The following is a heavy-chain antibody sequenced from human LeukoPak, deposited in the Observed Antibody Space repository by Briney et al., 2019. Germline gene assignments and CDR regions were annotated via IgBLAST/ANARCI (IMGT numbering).Heavy chain of an antibody. CDR1: GYAFTSYS. J-gene: IGHJ4*02. CDR2: INPSGGST. D-gene: IGHD5-24*01. CDR3: ARDRDGYNVFDS. V-gene: IGHV1-46*01. Sequence: ASVKVSCKASGYAFTSYSMNWVRQAPGQGLEWMGVINPSGGSTSYAQKFQGRVTMTGDTSTSTVYMELSSLRSEDTAVYYCARDRDGYNVFDSWGQGTLVTVSS.